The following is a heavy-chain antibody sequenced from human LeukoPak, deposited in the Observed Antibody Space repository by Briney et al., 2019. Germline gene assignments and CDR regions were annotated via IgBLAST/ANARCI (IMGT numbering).Heavy chain of an antibody. CDR1: GFTFSSYA. D-gene: IGHD2-15*01. Sequence: GGSLRLSCAASGFTFSSYAMSWVRQAPGKGLEWVSVISPTGATTYYADSVKGRFTISRDDSKSTLYLQMNSLRAEDTAVYYCAAKSGSSYYVWGQGTLVTVSS. CDR2: ISPTGATT. CDR3: AAKSGSSYYV. V-gene: IGHV3-23*01. J-gene: IGHJ4*02.